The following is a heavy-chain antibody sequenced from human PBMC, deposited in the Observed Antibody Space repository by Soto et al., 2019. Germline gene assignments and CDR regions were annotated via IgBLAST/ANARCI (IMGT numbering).Heavy chain of an antibody. CDR3: ARGRGIGFSSTWNIFWYYNMDV. J-gene: IGHJ6*02. Sequence: QVQLVQSGAEVRKSGSSVKVSCKAAGGTFSDYALSWVRQDTGQGLEWMGGIIPMFATTNYAQKFQGRVTITADDSATTAHMELSSLKSEDTAVYYCARGRGIGFSSTWNIFWYYNMDVWGQGTTVTVSS. D-gene: IGHD6-13*01. CDR2: IIPMFATT. V-gene: IGHV1-69*01. CDR1: GGTFSDYA.